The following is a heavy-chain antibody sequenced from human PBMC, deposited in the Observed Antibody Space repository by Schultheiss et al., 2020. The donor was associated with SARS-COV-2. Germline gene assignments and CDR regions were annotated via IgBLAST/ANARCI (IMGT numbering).Heavy chain of an antibody. CDR3: ARDGIAAAGMGLNY. D-gene: IGHD6-13*01. CDR2: IYYSGST. J-gene: IGHJ4*02. Sequence: SQTLSLTCTVSGGSISSSSYYWSWIRQPPGKGLEWIGYIYYSGSTNYNPSLKSRVTISVDTSKNQFSLKLSSVTAADTAVYYCARDGIAAAGMGLNYWGQGTLVTVSS. CDR1: GGSISSSSYY. V-gene: IGHV4-61*01.